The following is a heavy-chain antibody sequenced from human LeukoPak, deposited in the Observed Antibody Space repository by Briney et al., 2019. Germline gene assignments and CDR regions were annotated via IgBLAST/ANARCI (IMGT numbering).Heavy chain of an antibody. J-gene: IGHJ4*02. CDR3: ARSPSPYSSGWYFDY. V-gene: IGHV6-1*01. D-gene: IGHD6-19*01. CDR1: GDSVSINSAA. CDR2: TYQRSKWYN. Sequence: SQTLSLTCAISGDSVSINSAARNWIRQSPSRGLEWLGRTYQRSKWYNDYAVSVKSRITINPDISKNQFSLQLNSVTPEDTAVYYCARSPSPYSSGWYFDYWGQGTLVTVSS.